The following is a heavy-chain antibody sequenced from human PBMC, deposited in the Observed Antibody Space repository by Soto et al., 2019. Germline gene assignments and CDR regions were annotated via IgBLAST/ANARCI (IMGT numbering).Heavy chain of an antibody. CDR3: ARDLSGSGD. V-gene: IGHV3-30-3*01. D-gene: IGHD3-10*01. CDR1: GFAFSSYA. Sequence: QVQLVESGGGVVQPGRSLRLSCAASGFAFSSYAMHWVRQAPGKGLEWVAVISYDGSKKYYADSVKGRFTISRDNSKNTLYLQMNSLRAEDTAVYYCARDLSGSGDWGQETLVPVSS. CDR2: ISYDGSKK. J-gene: IGHJ4*02.